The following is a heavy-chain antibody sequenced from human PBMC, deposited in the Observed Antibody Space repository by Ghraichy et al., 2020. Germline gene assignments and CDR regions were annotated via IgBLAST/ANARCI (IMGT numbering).Heavy chain of an antibody. CDR2: IFNSGST. CDR3: ARDQGVCADHYNYGMDF. V-gene: IGHV4-31*03. D-gene: IGHD3-10*01. Sequence: SETLSLTCTVSGGSISSGGYYWSWIRQPPGKGLEWIGYIFNSGSTYYNPSLKSRVTISGDTSKNQFSLKLRSVTAADTAVYYCARDQGVCADHYNYGMDFWGPGTRVPVS. J-gene: IGHJ6*02. CDR1: GGSISSGGYY.